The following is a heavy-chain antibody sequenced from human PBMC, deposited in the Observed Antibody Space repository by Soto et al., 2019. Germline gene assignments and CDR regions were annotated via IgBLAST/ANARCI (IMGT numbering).Heavy chain of an antibody. CDR1: GGSISSYY. Sequence: TLSLTCTVSGGSISSYYWSWIRQPPGKGPEWIGCIYYSGSTNYNPSLKSRVTISVDTSKNQFSLKLSSVTAADTAMYYCARHVLCGSYSCRGMDVWGQGTTVTVS. V-gene: IGHV4-59*08. CDR3: ARHVLCGSYSCRGMDV. D-gene: IGHD1-26*01. J-gene: IGHJ6*02. CDR2: IYYSGST.